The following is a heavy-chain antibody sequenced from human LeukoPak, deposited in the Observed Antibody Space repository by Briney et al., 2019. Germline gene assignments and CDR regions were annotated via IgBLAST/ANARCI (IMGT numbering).Heavy chain of an antibody. CDR3: ARYHYYDSSGYFDY. Sequence: GASVTVSCKASGGTFSSYAISWVRQAPGQGLEWMGGIIPIFGTANYAQKFQGRVTITADESTSTAYMELSSLRSEDTAVYYCARYHYYDSSGYFDYWGRGTLVTVSS. J-gene: IGHJ4*02. V-gene: IGHV1-69*01. CDR1: GGTFSSYA. D-gene: IGHD3-22*01. CDR2: IIPIFGTA.